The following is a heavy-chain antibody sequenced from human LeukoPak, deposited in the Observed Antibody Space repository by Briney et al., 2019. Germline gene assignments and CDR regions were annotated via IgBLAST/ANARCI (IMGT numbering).Heavy chain of an antibody. CDR3: AKEGRMIVVGNYYYMDV. Sequence: PGRSLRLSCAASGFTFSSYAMHWVRQAPGKGMEWVAVIWLVGIKKYYADSVKGRFTISRDNSKKTLYLQMNSLRAEDTAVYYCAKEGRMIVVGNYYYMDVWGKGTTVTVSS. J-gene: IGHJ6*03. D-gene: IGHD3-22*01. V-gene: IGHV3-33*06. CDR1: GFTFSSYA. CDR2: IWLVGIKK.